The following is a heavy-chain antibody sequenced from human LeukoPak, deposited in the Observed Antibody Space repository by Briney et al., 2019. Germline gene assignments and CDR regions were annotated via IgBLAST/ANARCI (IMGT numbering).Heavy chain of an antibody. CDR3: TTEQVAGTYYGMDV. V-gene: IGHV3-15*01. D-gene: IGHD6-19*01. CDR2: IKSKTDGGTT. Sequence: GVPLTLSCAVSGLTFSNSWVMCVRQSPGKGVEWVGRIKSKTDGGTTDYTAPVKGRFTISRDDSKNTLYLQMNSLKTEDTAVYYCTTEQVAGTYYGMDVWGQGTTVTVSS. J-gene: IGHJ6*02. CDR1: GLTFSNSW.